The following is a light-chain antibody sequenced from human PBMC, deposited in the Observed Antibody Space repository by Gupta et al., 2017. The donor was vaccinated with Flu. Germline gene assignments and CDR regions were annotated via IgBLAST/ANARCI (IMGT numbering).Light chain of an antibody. CDR2: KAS. V-gene: IGKV1-5*03. J-gene: IGKJ1*01. CDR3: QQYNTYSRT. Sequence: TQSPSTLSASVGDRVTITCRASQSISNWLAWYQQKPGKAPNLLIYKASSLESGVPSRFSGSGSGTEFTLTISSLQPDDFATYYCQQYNTYSRTFGQGTKVEIK. CDR1: QSISNW.